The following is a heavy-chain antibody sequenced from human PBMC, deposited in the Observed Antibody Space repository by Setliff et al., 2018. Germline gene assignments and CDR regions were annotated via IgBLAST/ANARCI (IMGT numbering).Heavy chain of an antibody. Sequence: SETLSLTCTVSGGSFSTYYWSWIRQPPGKGLEWIGQIYTSDSTHYNPSLRSRVTISVDTSKNQFSLKLSSVTAADTAVYYCARMSGFLYIDVWGKGTTVTVS. CDR1: GGSFSTYY. CDR2: IYTSDST. J-gene: IGHJ6*03. D-gene: IGHD3-3*01. CDR3: ARMSGFLYIDV. V-gene: IGHV4-4*09.